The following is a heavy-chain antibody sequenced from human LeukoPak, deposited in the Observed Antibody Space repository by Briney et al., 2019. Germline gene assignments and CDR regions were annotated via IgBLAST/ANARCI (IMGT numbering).Heavy chain of an antibody. CDR2: INRDGSII. Sequence: PGGSLRLSCAASGFTFSSYYMHWVRQAPGKGLVWVSYINRDGSIIRYADSVKGRFTISRDNAKNTVCLQMNSLRAEDTAVYYCVRGDGFVLDYWGQGTLVTVST. CDR1: GFTFSSYY. J-gene: IGHJ4*02. CDR3: VRGDGFVLDY. D-gene: IGHD5-24*01. V-gene: IGHV3-74*01.